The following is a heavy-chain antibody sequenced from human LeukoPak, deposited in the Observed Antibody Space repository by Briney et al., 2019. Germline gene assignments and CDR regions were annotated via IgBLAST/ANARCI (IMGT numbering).Heavy chain of an antibody. CDR1: GFTFSRYW. Sequence: GGSLRLSCAASGFTFSRYWMHWVRQAPGKGLEWVSYSDTEGSMTSYADSVKGRFTISRDNAKNTLYLEMLSLRVEDTAIYYCAREGSYLNSGGSYYLHWLDPWGQGTLVTVSS. V-gene: IGHV3-74*01. CDR2: SDTEGSMT. J-gene: IGHJ5*02. D-gene: IGHD3-22*01. CDR3: AREGSYLNSGGSYYLHWLDP.